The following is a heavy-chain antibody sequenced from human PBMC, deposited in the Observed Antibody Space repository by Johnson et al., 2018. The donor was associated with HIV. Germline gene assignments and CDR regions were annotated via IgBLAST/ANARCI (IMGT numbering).Heavy chain of an antibody. CDR3: ARGSITIFGGLDAFDI. D-gene: IGHD3-3*01. J-gene: IGHJ3*02. V-gene: IGHV3-66*01. CDR1: GFTVSSNY. CDR2: IYSGGST. Sequence: VQLVESGGGLVQPGGSLRLSCADSGFTVSSNYMSWVRQAPGKGLEWVSVIYSGGSTYYADSVKGRFTISRDNSKNTLYLQMNSLRAEDTAVYYCARGSITIFGGLDAFDIWGQGTMVTVSS.